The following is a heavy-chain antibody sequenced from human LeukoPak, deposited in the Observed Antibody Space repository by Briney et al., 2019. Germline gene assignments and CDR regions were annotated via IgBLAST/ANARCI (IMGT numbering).Heavy chain of an antibody. D-gene: IGHD3-10*01. CDR3: ARSSGSDALDI. CDR2: IYPCDSYT. CDR1: DYSFTSYW. V-gene: IGHV5-51*01. J-gene: IGHJ3*02. Sequence: GESLNISCKGSDYSFTSYWIAWGRQMPGKGLEWMGIIYPCDSYTTYSPCFEGQVTISADKSISTAYLQWRSLKAADTAMSYCARSSGSDALDIWGQGTMVTVSS.